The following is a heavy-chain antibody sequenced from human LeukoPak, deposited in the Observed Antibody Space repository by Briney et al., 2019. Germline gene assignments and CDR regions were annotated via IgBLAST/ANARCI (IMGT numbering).Heavy chain of an antibody. CDR2: SNSDGSST. J-gene: IGHJ4*02. CDR1: GFXFSRHW. D-gene: IGHD5-18*01. Sequence: GGSLRLSCAASGFXFSRHWMHWVRQAPGKGRVWVSRSNSDGSSTNYADSVKGRFTISRDNAKNTLYLQMNSLRAEDTAVYYCASDTVDTAVGIDYWGQGTLVAVSS. V-gene: IGHV3-74*01. CDR3: ASDTVDTAVGIDY.